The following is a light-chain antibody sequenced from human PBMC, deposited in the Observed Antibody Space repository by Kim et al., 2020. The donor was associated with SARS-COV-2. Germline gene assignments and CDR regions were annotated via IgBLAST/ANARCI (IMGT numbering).Light chain of an antibody. CDR2: VERCGRY. J-gene: IGLJ3*02. V-gene: IGLV4-60*03. Sequence: LNCAPRTRHGRYSIAWNQQNAGKTDRSLMKVERCGRYTEWGGFPHRFSGSSSGAHRYLTISTLQSEDEADYYCETWDSNTHRVFGGGTQLTVL. CDR1: TRHGRYS. CDR3: ETWDSNTHRV.